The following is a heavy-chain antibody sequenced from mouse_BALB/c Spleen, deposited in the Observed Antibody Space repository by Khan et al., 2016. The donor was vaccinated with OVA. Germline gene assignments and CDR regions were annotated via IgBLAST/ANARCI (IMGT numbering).Heavy chain of an antibody. V-gene: IGHV2-6-1*01. CDR2: IWSDGST. D-gene: IGHD2-10*01. CDR1: GFSLTSYG. J-gene: IGHJ4*01. CDR3: ARQPYYHYYALDY. Sequence: QVQLKESGPGLVAPSQSLSITCTISGFSLTSYGIHWVRQPPGKGLEWLVVIWSDGSTIYNSTLKSRLSITKDNSRSQVFLKMNSGQTDDTAMYXCARQPYYHYYALDYWGQGTSVTVSS.